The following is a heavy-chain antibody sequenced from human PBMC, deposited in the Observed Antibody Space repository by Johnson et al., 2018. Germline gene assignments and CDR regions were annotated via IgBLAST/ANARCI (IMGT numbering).Heavy chain of an antibody. Sequence: VQLVESGGGLVKPGRSLRLSCSASGFIFRDYAMNWFRQAPGKGLEWVSFIKSRTFGGTTKYAASVKGRCTISSDDSKSIAYLHMNSTKTEDTAVYYCTRDAEWWSGGLYVWCQGTTVTVSS. CDR3: TRDAEWWSGGLYV. D-gene: IGHD2-15*01. V-gene: IGHV3-49*05. CDR2: IKSRTFGGTT. J-gene: IGHJ6*02. CDR1: GFIFRDYA.